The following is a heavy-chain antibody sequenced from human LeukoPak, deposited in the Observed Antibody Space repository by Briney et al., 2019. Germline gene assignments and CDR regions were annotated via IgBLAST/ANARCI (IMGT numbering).Heavy chain of an antibody. CDR2: INPSGGST. J-gene: IGHJ4*02. Sequence: ASVTVSCKASGYTFTSFYMHWVRQAPGQGLEWMGIINPSGGSTTYAQKFQGRVTMTRDTSTSTVYMDLSSLTSEDTAIYYCARAKYTGSYLFDYWGQGTLVTVSS. V-gene: IGHV1-46*01. CDR3: ARAKYTGSYLFDY. D-gene: IGHD1-26*01. CDR1: GYTFTSFY.